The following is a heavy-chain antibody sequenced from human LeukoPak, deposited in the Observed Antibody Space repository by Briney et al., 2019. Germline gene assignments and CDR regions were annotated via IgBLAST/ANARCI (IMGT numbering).Heavy chain of an antibody. V-gene: IGHV4-59*01. CDR3: ARRAYSYGHYYYFDF. CDR1: GVSISSYS. Sequence: ASETLSLTCTVSGVSISSYSWSWIRQPPGKGLEWIGYIYYTGSSNYNPSLKSRVSISLDTSKNHFSLRLSSVTAADTAVYYCARRAYSYGHYYYFDFWGQGTLVTVSS. D-gene: IGHD5-18*01. CDR2: IYYTGSS. J-gene: IGHJ4*02.